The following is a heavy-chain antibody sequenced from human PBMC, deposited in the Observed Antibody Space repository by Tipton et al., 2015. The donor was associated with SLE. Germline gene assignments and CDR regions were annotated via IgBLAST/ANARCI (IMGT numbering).Heavy chain of an antibody. CDR1: GFTFRSYA. Sequence: SLRLSCAASGFTFRSYAMHWVRQAPGKGLEWVAFIAYDGSNKYYADSVKGRFTISRDDSKNTLYLQMNSLRAEDAAVYYCARSLLSGYDSYGMDVWGQGTTVTVSS. V-gene: IGHV3-30*04. D-gene: IGHD5-12*01. CDR2: IAYDGSNK. CDR3: ARSLLSGYDSYGMDV. J-gene: IGHJ6*02.